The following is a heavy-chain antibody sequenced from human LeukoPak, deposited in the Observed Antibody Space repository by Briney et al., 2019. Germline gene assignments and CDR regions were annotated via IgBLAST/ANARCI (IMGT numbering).Heavy chain of an antibody. V-gene: IGHV3-43*01. Sequence: GGSLRLSCPASGFTFDDYTMHWVRQAPGKGLGWVSLISWDGGSTYYADSVKGRFTISRDNSKNSLYLQMNSLRTEDTALYYCANDIGAFGVVIVLDYWGQGTLVTVSS. CDR2: ISWDGGST. CDR3: ANDIGAFGVVIVLDY. CDR1: GFTFDDYT. J-gene: IGHJ4*02. D-gene: IGHD3-3*01.